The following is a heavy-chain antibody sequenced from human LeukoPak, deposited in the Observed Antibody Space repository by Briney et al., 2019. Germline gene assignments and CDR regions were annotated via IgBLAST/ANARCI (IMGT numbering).Heavy chain of an antibody. CDR1: GFTFRNYA. CDR3: ARDQAFDWYYYYYGMDV. V-gene: IGHV3-23*01. D-gene: IGHD3-9*01. J-gene: IGHJ6*02. Sequence: GGSLRLSCAASGFTFRNYALSWVRQAPGKGLEWVSSIGTSDNATYYADSVKGWLTISRDNSENTLYLQMNSLRAEDTAVYYCARDQAFDWYYYYYGMDVWGLGPRSASP. CDR2: IGTSDNAT.